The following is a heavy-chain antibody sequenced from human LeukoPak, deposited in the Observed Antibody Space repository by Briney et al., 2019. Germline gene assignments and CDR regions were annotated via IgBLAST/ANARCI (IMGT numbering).Heavy chain of an antibody. Sequence: GGSLRLSCAASGFTFGDYAMSWFRQAPGKGLEWVSAISGSGGSTYYADSVKGRFTISRDNSKNTLYLQMNSLRAEDTAVYYCAKDSPSYDYVWGSYRYSAYYYFDYWGQGTLVTVSS. V-gene: IGHV3-23*01. CDR3: AKDSPSYDYVWGSYRYSAYYYFDY. CDR2: ISGSGGST. D-gene: IGHD3-16*02. CDR1: GFTFGDYA. J-gene: IGHJ4*02.